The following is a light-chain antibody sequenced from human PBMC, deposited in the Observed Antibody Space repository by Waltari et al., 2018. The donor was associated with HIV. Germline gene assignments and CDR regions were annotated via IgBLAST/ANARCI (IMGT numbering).Light chain of an antibody. Sequence: SSELAQDPAVSVALGQTVRITCQGDSVRSYYASWYQQKPGPDPVLVVYGETNRPSGIPDRLSGSSSGNTASLTIVGAQAEDEADYYCSSYTTRSTPDPNWVFGGGTKLTVL. J-gene: IGLJ3*02. V-gene: IGLV3-19*01. CDR1: SVRSYY. CDR3: SSYTTRSTPDPNWV. CDR2: GET.